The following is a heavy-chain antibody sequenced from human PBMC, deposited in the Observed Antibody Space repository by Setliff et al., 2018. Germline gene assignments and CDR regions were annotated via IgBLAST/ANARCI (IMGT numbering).Heavy chain of an antibody. Sequence: GGSLRLSCAASGFTFSSYRMSWVRQAPGKGLEWVANIKEDGSEKYYVDSVKGRFTMSRDNAKNSLYLQMNSLRAEDTAVYYCARDSVLRYFDWLLYTPDAFDIWGQGTMVTVSS. V-gene: IGHV3-7*01. J-gene: IGHJ3*02. CDR1: GFTFSSYR. CDR2: IKEDGSEK. D-gene: IGHD3-9*01. CDR3: ARDSVLRYFDWLLYTPDAFDI.